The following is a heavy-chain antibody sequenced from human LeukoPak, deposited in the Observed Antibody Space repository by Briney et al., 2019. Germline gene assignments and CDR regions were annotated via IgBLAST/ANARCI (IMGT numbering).Heavy chain of an antibody. V-gene: IGHV1-46*01. CDR2: INPSGGST. Sequence: GASVKVSCKASGYTFTSYYMHWVRQAPGQGLEWMGIINPSGGSTSYAQKFQGRVTMTRDTSTSTVYMELSSLRSEGTAVYYCARDPTTVTTTAFVDYWGQGTLVTVSS. J-gene: IGHJ4*02. CDR1: GYTFTSYY. D-gene: IGHD4-17*01. CDR3: ARDPTTVTTTAFVDY.